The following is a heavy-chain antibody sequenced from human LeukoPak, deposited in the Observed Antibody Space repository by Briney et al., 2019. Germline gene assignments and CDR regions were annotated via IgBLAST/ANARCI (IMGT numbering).Heavy chain of an antibody. D-gene: IGHD5-24*01. J-gene: IGHJ4*02. CDR3: ARLRRDGYYFDY. CDR2: INHSGST. Sequence: SETLSLTCAVNGGSFSGYYWSWIRQPPGKGLEWIGEINHSGSTNYNPSLKSRVTISVDTSKNQFSLKLSSVTAADTAVYYCARLRRDGYYFDYWGQGTLVTVSS. V-gene: IGHV4-34*01. CDR1: GGSFSGYY.